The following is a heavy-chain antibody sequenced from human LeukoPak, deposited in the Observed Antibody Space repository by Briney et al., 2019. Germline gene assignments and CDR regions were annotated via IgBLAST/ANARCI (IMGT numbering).Heavy chain of an antibody. CDR1: GYSFTSYW. J-gene: IGHJ4*02. D-gene: IGHD6-6*01. CDR3: ARRRWSSSSGSDY. V-gene: IGHV5-10-1*01. Sequence: GESLKISCKGSGYSFTSYWISWVRQMPGKGLEWMGRIDPSDSYTNYSPSFQGHVTISADKSISTAHLQWSSLKASDTAMYYCARRRWSSSSGSDYWGQGTLVTVSS. CDR2: IDPSDSYT.